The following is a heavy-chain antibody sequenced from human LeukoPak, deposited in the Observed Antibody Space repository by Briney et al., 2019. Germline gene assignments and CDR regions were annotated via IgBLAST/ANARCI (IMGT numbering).Heavy chain of an antibody. V-gene: IGHV3-30*02. Sequence: GGSLRLSCAASGFTFTNSGMHWVRQAPGKGLEWVAFIQYDGSTIFYADSVEGRFTISRDNSKNTLYLQMNSLRAEDTAVYYCARDVDEVVPAATHFDYWGQGTLVTVSS. D-gene: IGHD2-2*01. CDR2: IQYDGSTI. CDR1: GFTFTNSG. CDR3: ARDVDEVVPAATHFDY. J-gene: IGHJ4*02.